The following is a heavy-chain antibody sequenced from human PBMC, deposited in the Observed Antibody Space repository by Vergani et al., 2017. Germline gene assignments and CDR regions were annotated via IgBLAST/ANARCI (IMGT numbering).Heavy chain of an antibody. J-gene: IGHJ4*02. D-gene: IGHD2-15*01. CDR1: GGSFSGYY. CDR2: INHSGST. V-gene: IGHV4-34*01. CDR3: ARVRLWSWSIPDY. Sequence: QVQLQQWGAGLLKPSETLSLTCAVYGGSFSGYYWSWIRQPPGKGLEWIGEINHSGSTNYNPSLKSRVTISVATSKNQFSLKLSSVTAADTAVYYCARVRLWSWSIPDYWGQGTLVTVSS.